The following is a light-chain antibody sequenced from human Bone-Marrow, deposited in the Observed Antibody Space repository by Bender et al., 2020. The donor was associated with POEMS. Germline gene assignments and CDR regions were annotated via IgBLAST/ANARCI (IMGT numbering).Light chain of an antibody. V-gene: IGLV2-23*02. J-gene: IGLJ3*02. CDR3: CSYAGGTTDVM. Sequence: QSVLTQPASVSGSPGRSITMSCTGVRSDVGSYNLVSWYQQHPGKAPKLIIYEVTKRPSGISNRFSGSKSGNTASLTVYGIKAEDEADYYCCSYAGGTTDVMFGGGTKLTVL. CDR2: EVT. CDR1: RSDVGSYNL.